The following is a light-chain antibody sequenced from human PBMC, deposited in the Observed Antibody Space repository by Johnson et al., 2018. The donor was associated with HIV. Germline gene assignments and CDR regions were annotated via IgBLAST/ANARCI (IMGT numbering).Light chain of an antibody. CDR1: SSNIGHNY. V-gene: IGLV1-51*01. Sequence: QSVLTQPPSVSAAPGQKVTISCSGSSSNIGHNYVSWYQQLPGTAPKLLIYDNNRRPSGIPDRFSGSKSGTSASLAITGLRADDEADYFCAAWDDSLYGLVFGTGTKLTVL. CDR3: AAWDDSLYGLV. J-gene: IGLJ1*01. CDR2: DNN.